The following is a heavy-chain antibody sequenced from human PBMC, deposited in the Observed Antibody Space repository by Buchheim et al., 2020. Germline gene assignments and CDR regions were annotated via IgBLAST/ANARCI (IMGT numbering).Heavy chain of an antibody. CDR2: ISGSGERT. D-gene: IGHD1-7*01. V-gene: IGHV3-23*01. CDR3: ARDTRITGTKGGYYWFDP. Sequence: EVQLLESGGGLVQPGGSLRLSCAASGFTFSSNAMSWVRQAAGKGLEWVSVISGSGERTFYADSVKGRFTISRDNAKNSLYLQMNSLRAEDTAVYYCARDTRITGTKGGYYWFDPWGQGTL. J-gene: IGHJ5*02. CDR1: GFTFSSNA.